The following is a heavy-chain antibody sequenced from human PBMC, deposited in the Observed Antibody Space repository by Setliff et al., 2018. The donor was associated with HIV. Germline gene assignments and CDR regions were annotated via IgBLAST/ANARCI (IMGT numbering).Heavy chain of an antibody. CDR2: IYYSGST. CDR3: ARASSVADHFDY. Sequence: SETLSLTCTVSGGSINSYYWSWIRQPPGKGLEWIGYIYYSGSTNYNPSLKSRVTISVDTSKNPFSLKLSSVTTADTAVYYCARASSVADHFDYWGQGTLVTVSS. J-gene: IGHJ4*02. V-gene: IGHV4-59*01. CDR1: GGSINSYY. D-gene: IGHD6-19*01.